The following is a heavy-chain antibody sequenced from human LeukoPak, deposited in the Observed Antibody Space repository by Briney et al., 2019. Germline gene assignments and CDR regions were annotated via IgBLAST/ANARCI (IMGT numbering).Heavy chain of an antibody. CDR2: IYYSGST. CDR1: GGSISSYY. D-gene: IGHD3-22*01. J-gene: IGHJ3*02. Sequence: PSETLSLTCTVSGGSISSYYWTWIRQPPGKGLEWIGYIYYSGSTNYNPSLKSRVTISVDTSKNQFSLKLSSVTAADTAVYYCARDFDDSSGYYPGYGAFDIWGQGTMVTVSS. CDR3: ARDFDDSSGYYPGYGAFDI. V-gene: IGHV4-59*01.